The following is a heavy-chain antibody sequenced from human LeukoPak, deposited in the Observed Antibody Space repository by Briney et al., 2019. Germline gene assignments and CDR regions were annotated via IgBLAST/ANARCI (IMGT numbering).Heavy chain of an antibody. CDR2: ISSIGSTI. J-gene: IGHJ4*02. D-gene: IGHD3-22*01. CDR1: GFTFSDYY. V-gene: IGHV3-11*04. CDR3: ASNYYDSSGYYYGY. Sequence: PGGSLRLSCAASGFTFSDYYMSWIRQAPGKGLGWVSYISSIGSTIYYADSVKGRFTISRDNAKNSLYLKMNTLRAEDTAVYYCASNYYDSSGYYYGYWGQGTLVTVSS.